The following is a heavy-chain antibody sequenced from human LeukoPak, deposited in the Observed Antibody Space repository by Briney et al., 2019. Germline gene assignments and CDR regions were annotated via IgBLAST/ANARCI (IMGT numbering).Heavy chain of an antibody. CDR2: ITSRSTT. CDR1: GFTFSSYG. J-gene: IGHJ4*02. CDR3: AKDGNWARFED. D-gene: IGHD7-27*01. V-gene: IGHV3-23*01. Sequence: GGTLRLSCAASGFTFSSYGMSWVRQAPGKGLEWVSGITSRSTTYYADSVKGRFTTSRDNSKNMVWLQINSPTAEDTATYYCAKDGNWARFEDWGQGTLATVSS.